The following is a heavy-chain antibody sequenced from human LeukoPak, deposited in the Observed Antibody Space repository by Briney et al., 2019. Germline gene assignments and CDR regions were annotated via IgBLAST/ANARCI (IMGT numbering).Heavy chain of an antibody. J-gene: IGHJ4*02. CDR1: GGSISSSSYY. CDR3: ARRAGYSSGWYPYYFDY. V-gene: IGHV4-39*01. D-gene: IGHD6-19*01. Sequence: SETLSLTCTVSGGSISSSSYYWGWIRQPPGKGLEWIGSIYHSGSTYYNPSLKSRVTISVDTSKNQFSLKLSSVTAADTAVYYCARRAGYSSGWYPYYFDYWGQGTLVTVSS. CDR2: IYHSGST.